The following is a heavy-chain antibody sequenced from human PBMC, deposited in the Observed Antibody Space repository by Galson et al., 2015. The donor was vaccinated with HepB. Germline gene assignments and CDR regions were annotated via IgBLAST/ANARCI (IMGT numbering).Heavy chain of an antibody. CDR1: GFTFSSYG. Sequence: LRLSCAASGFTFSSYGMHWVRQAPGKGLEWVAVIWYDGSNKYYADSVKGRFTISRDNSKNTLYLQMNSLRAADTAVYYCATDGAMVSYWGQGTLVTVSS. CDR2: IWYDGSNK. V-gene: IGHV3-33*01. D-gene: IGHD5-18*01. J-gene: IGHJ4*02. CDR3: ATDGAMVSY.